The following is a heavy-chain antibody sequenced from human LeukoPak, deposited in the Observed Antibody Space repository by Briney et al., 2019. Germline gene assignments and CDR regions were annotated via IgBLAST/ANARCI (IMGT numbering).Heavy chain of an antibody. Sequence: GASVTVSCKAFGYSFTGYHLHWVRQAPRQGLEWMGWVNPKTGGTNYARKFQGRVTMTRDTSINTVNMELSRLTSDDTAVYYCARESSSKLEWLAYVTGDDAFDVWGQGTMITVSS. J-gene: IGHJ3*01. CDR2: VNPKTGGT. D-gene: IGHD3-3*01. CDR1: GYSFTGYH. V-gene: IGHV1-2*02. CDR3: ARESSSKLEWLAYVTGDDAFDV.